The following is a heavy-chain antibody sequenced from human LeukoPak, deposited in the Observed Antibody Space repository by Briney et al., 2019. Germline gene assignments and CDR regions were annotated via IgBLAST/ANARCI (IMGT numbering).Heavy chain of an antibody. D-gene: IGHD4-17*01. CDR2: ISWNSDSI. Sequence: PGGSLRLSCAASGFTFDGYTMHWVRQAPGKGLEWVSSISWNSDSIGYADSMKGRFTISRDNSKNTLYLQMNSLRAEDTAVYYCARTLCGTYGDYEYSCWFYFDYWGQGTLVTVSS. V-gene: IGHV3-9*01. CDR3: ARTLCGTYGDYEYSCWFYFDY. J-gene: IGHJ4*02. CDR1: GFTFDGYT.